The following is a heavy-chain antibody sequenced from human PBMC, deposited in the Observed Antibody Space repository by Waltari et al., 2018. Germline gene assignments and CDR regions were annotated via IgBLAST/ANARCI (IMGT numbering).Heavy chain of an antibody. D-gene: IGHD3-3*01. J-gene: IGHJ3*02. CDR2: IIPIFGTA. CDR1: GGTFSSYA. Sequence: QVQLVQSGAEVKKPGSSVKVSCKASGGTFSSYAISWVRQAPGQGLEWMGGIIPIFGTANYAQKFQGRVTITTDESTSTAYMELSSLRSEDTAVYYCARDPTYYDFWSGQQFNAFDIWGQGTMVTVSS. CDR3: ARDPTYYDFWSGQQFNAFDI. V-gene: IGHV1-69*05.